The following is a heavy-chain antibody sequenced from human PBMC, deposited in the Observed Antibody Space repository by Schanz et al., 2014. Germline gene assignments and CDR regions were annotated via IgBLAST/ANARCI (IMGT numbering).Heavy chain of an antibody. CDR1: GGSISSYY. Sequence: QVQLRESGPGLVKPSKTLSLTCTVSGGSISSYYWSWIRQPAGKGLEWIGRIFTSGSTDYNPSLKSRVTMSVDTSKNQFSLKLSSVTAADTAVYYCARVRVGPTPHFHYYGMDVWGQGTTVTVSS. D-gene: IGHD1-26*01. V-gene: IGHV4-4*07. CDR3: ARVRVGPTPHFHYYGMDV. J-gene: IGHJ6*02. CDR2: IFTSGST.